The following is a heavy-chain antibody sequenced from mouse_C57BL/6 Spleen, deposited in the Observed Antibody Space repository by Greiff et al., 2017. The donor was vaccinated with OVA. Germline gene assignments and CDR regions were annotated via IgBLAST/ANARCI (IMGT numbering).Heavy chain of an antibody. Sequence: EVKLMESGGGLVKPGGSLKLSCAASGFTFSSYAMSWVRQTPEKRLEWVATISDGGSYTYYPDNVKGRFTISRDNAKNNLYLQMSHLKSEDTAMYYCARDVVTTVVYFDYWGQGTTLTVSS. CDR1: GFTFSSYA. D-gene: IGHD1-1*01. V-gene: IGHV5-4*01. CDR3: ARDVVTTVVYFDY. J-gene: IGHJ2*01. CDR2: ISDGGSYT.